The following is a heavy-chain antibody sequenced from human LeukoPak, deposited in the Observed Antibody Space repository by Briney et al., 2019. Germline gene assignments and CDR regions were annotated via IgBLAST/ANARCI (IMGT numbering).Heavy chain of an antibody. CDR3: TKGDDILTGDFDY. CDR2: ISSSGGSA. J-gene: IGHJ4*02. V-gene: IGHV3-23*01. Sequence: PGGSLRLSCVGSGFTFSSYSMSWVRQAPGKGLDWVSGISSSGGSAYYADSVKGRFTISRDNSKNTLYLQMNSLRAEDTAVYYCTKGDDILTGDFDYWGQGTLVTVSS. D-gene: IGHD3-9*01. CDR1: GFTFSSYS.